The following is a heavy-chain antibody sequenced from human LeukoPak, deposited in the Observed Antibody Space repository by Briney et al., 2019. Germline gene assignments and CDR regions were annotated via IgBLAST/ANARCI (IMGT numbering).Heavy chain of an antibody. CDR1: GGSISSYY. CDR3: ARVSVYSNSWYALDY. CDR2: IYYSGST. Sequence: SETLSLTCTVSGGSISSYYWSWIRQLPGKGLEWIGYIYYSGSTNYNPSLKSRVTISVDTSKNQFSLKLTSVTAADTAVYYCARVSVYSNSWYALDYWGQGTLVTVSS. D-gene: IGHD6-13*01. V-gene: IGHV4-59*01. J-gene: IGHJ4*02.